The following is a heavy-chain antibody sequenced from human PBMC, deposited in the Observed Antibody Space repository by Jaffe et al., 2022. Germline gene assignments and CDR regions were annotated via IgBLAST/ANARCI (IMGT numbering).Heavy chain of an antibody. Sequence: EVQLVESGGGLVQPGGSLRVSCAASGFTVRNNYMSWVRQAPGKGLEWVSVIYSGGYTYYADSVKGRFTISRDNSKNTLYLQMNSLRAEDTAVYYCAREITCGGDCYYFDYWGQGTLVTVSS. J-gene: IGHJ4*02. V-gene: IGHV3-66*02. CDR3: AREITCGGDCYYFDY. CDR2: IYSGGYT. CDR1: GFTVRNNY. D-gene: IGHD2-21*02.